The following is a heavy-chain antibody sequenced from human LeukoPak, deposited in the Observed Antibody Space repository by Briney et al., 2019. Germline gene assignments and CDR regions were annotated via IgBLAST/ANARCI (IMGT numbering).Heavy chain of an antibody. CDR1: GYTCTGYY. CDR3: ARVSILVVRAGMGWFEP. D-gene: IGHD2-2*01. V-gene: IGHV1-2*02. Sequence: AAPKVSCKASGYTCTGYYMHWVRQAPGQGLELMVWINPNSGCTNYAQQFQGRVTMTRDTSISTAYMELSRLRSDDTAEDYDARVSILVVRAGMGWFEPWGQGTLVTVSS. J-gene: IGHJ5*02. CDR2: INPNSGCT.